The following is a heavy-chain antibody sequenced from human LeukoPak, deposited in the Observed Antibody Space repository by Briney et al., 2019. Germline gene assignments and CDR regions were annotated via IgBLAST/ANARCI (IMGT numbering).Heavy chain of an antibody. CDR3: ARSEIGYSYGTDY. CDR1: GFISRSSYY. J-gene: IGHJ4*02. CDR2: IYYSGST. V-gene: IGHV4-39*07. Sequence: PSETLSLTCTGGFISRSSYYWGWIRQPPGKGLEWIGSIYYSGSTYYNPSLKSRVTISVDTSKNQFSLKLSSVTAADTAVYYCARSEIGYSYGTDYWGQGTLVTVSS. D-gene: IGHD5-18*01.